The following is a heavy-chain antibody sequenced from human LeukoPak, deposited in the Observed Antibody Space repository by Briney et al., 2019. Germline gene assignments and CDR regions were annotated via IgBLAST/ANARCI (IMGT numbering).Heavy chain of an antibody. J-gene: IGHJ4*02. V-gene: IGHV3-9*01. CDR2: ISWNSGSI. Sequence: GGSLRLSCAASGFTFDDYAMHWVRQAPGKGLEWVSGISWNSGSIGYADSVKGRFTISRDNAKNSLYLQMNSLRAEDTALYYCAKASSRGVPDYFDYWGQGTLVTVSS. CDR1: GFTFDDYA. CDR3: AKASSRGVPDYFDY. D-gene: IGHD6-13*01.